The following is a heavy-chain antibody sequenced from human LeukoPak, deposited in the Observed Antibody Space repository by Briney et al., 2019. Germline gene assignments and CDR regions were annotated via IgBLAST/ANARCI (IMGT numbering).Heavy chain of an antibody. Sequence: GGSLRLSCEGSGFTFSSYAMSWVRQAPGKGLEWVSVISGSGDSAFYADSVKGQFTISRDNSKNTLYLQMNSLRAEDTAVYYCAKDRYCSSTRCYGDFDYWGQGTLVTVSS. V-gene: IGHV3-23*01. CDR1: GFTFSSYA. CDR2: ISGSGDSA. D-gene: IGHD2-2*01. CDR3: AKDRYCSSTRCYGDFDY. J-gene: IGHJ4*02.